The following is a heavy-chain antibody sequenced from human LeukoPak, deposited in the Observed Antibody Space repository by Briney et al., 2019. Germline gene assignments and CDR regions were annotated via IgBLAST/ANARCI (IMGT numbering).Heavy chain of an antibody. D-gene: IGHD3-9*01. Sequence: GGSLRLSCAASGFTFSSYWMSWVRQAPGKGLEWVANIKQDGSEKYYVDSVKGRFTISRDNAKNSLYLQMNSLRAEDTAVYYCARGSTPDGIRYFDWFPSPYGMDVWGQGTTVTVSS. V-gene: IGHV3-7*05. CDR1: GFTFSSYW. J-gene: IGHJ6*02. CDR2: IKQDGSEK. CDR3: ARGSTPDGIRYFDWFPSPYGMDV.